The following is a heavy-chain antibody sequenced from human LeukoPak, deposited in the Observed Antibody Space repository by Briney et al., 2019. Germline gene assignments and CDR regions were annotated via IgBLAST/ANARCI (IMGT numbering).Heavy chain of an antibody. CDR1: VYTFTASY. D-gene: IGHD3-10*01. J-gene: IGHJ3*02. CDR2: INIDSVVT. CDR3: ATRHINSYASGNFYPAFDI. V-gene: IGHV1-2*02. Sequence: GAPLRVSSTAFVYTFTASYMHCVRQAPGHEVEWWGWINIDSVVTDSAQRFHGRVTISRDTSSGTASTELRRLRSDDTAVYYCATRHINSYASGNFYPAFDIWGQGTMVTVSS.